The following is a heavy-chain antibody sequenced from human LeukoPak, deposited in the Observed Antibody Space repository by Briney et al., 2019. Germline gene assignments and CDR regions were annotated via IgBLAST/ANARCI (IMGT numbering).Heavy chain of an antibody. V-gene: IGHV1-24*01. CDR1: GGTFSSYA. Sequence: GGSLRLSCAASGGTFSSYAISWVRQAPGQGLEWMGGFDPEDGETIYAQKFQGRVTMTEDTSTDTAYMELSSLRSEDTAVYYCARNTLIVVVTSYNWFDPWGQGTLVTVSS. CDR3: ARNTLIVVVTSYNWFDP. J-gene: IGHJ5*02. CDR2: FDPEDGET. D-gene: IGHD3-22*01.